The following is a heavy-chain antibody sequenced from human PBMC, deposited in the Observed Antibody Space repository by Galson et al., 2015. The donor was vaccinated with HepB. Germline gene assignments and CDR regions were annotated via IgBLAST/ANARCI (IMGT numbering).Heavy chain of an antibody. D-gene: IGHD1-26*01. CDR3: ATDGPSGSYSRWFDP. CDR2: FDPEDGET. V-gene: IGHV1-24*01. J-gene: IGHJ5*02. Sequence: SVKVSCKVSGYTLTELSMHWVRQAPGKGLEWMGGFDPEDGETIYAQKFQGRVTMTEDTSTDTAYMELSSLRSEDTAVYYCATDGPSGSYSRWFDPWGQGTLVTVSS. CDR1: GYTLTELS.